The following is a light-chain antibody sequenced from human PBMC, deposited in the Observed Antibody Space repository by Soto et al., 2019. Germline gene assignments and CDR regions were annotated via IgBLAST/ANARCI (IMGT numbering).Light chain of an antibody. CDR2: GNS. Sequence: QSVRTQPPSVSGAPGQRVTISCTGSSSNIGAGYDVHWYQQLPGTAPKLLIYGNSNRPSGVPDRLSGSKSGTSASLAITGLQAEDEADYYCQSYDSSLSGYVFGTGTKVTV. CDR1: SSNIGAGYD. CDR3: QSYDSSLSGYV. J-gene: IGLJ1*01. V-gene: IGLV1-40*01.